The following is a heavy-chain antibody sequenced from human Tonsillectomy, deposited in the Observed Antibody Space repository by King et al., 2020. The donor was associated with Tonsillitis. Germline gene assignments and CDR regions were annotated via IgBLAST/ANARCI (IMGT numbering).Heavy chain of an antibody. Sequence: QLQKSGPGLVKPSQTLSLICTVSGGSISGGDHYWSWIRHHPGKGLEWIGYIYYSGNTYYNPSLKSRLTISVDTSKNQFSLKLSSVTAADTAVYYCVRYAGGVFDPWGQGTLVTVSS. CDR3: VRYAGGVFDP. CDR2: IYYSGNT. V-gene: IGHV4-31*02. D-gene: IGHD4-23*01. CDR1: GGSISGGDHY. J-gene: IGHJ5*02.